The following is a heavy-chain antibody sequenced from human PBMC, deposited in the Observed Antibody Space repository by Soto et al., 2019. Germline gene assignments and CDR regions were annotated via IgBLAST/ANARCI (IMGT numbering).Heavy chain of an antibody. CDR3: ARRGAYCSGGTCYHFDY. V-gene: IGHV1-18*04. J-gene: IGHJ4*02. CDR2: ISTYNGNT. CDR1: GYTFTTYG. Sequence: APVKCSCNASGYTFTTYGITWVRPAPGQGLEWMGWISTYNGNTNYEQKLQGRVTMTTDTLTSTAYMELRSLRSDDTAVYYCARRGAYCSGGTCYHFDYWGQGTLVNVSS. D-gene: IGHD2-15*01.